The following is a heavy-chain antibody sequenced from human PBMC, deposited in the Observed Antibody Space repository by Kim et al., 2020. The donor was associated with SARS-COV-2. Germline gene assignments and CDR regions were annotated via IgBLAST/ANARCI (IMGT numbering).Heavy chain of an antibody. Sequence: GGSLRLSCAASGFTFSSYAMSWVRQAPGKGLEWVSAISGSGGSTYYADSVKGRFTISRDNSKNTLYLQMNSLRAEDTAVYYCAKELGYSSSGFHPTDYWGQGTLVTVSS. J-gene: IGHJ4*02. CDR1: GFTFSSYA. V-gene: IGHV3-23*01. D-gene: IGHD6-13*01. CDR2: ISGSGGST. CDR3: AKELGYSSSGFHPTDY.